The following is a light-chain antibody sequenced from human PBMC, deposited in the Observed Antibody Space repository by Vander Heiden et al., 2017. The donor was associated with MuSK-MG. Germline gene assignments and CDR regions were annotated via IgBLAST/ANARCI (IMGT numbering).Light chain of an antibody. CDR3: QSADSSVTYV. Sequence: SEELTQPPPVSLSPGQTARITCSGDPLPKQYAYWYQQKPGQAPLLVIYKDNQRPSGIPERFSASSSGTTATLTISGVQAEDEADYYCQSADSSVTYVFGGGTKVTVL. CDR1: PLPKQY. J-gene: IGLJ1*01. CDR2: KDN. V-gene: IGLV3-25*03.